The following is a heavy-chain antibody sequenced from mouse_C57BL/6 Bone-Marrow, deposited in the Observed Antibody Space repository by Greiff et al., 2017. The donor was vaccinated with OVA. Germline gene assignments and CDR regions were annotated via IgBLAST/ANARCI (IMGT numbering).Heavy chain of an antibody. Sequence: EVQVVESGGGLVQPKGSLKLSCAASGFSFNTYAMNWVRQAPGKGLEWVARIRSKSNNYATYYAESVKDRFTISRDDSESMLYLQMNNLKTEDTAMYYCVRPFYSNPFAYWGQGTLVTVSA. V-gene: IGHV10-1*01. CDR2: IRSKSNNYAT. D-gene: IGHD2-5*01. CDR3: VRPFYSNPFAY. J-gene: IGHJ3*01. CDR1: GFSFNTYA.